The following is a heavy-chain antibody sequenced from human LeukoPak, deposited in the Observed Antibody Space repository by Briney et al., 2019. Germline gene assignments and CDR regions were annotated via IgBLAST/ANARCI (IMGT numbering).Heavy chain of an antibody. D-gene: IGHD2-21*01. CDR2: ISSSSSYI. CDR3: ARVCGGDCFDAFDT. CDR1: GFTFSSYS. Sequence: PGGSLRLSCAASGFTFSSYSMNWVRQAPGKGLEWVSSISSSSSYIYYADSVKGRFTISRDNAKNSLYLQMNSLRAEDTAVYYCARVCGGDCFDAFDTWGQGTMVTVSS. V-gene: IGHV3-21*01. J-gene: IGHJ3*02.